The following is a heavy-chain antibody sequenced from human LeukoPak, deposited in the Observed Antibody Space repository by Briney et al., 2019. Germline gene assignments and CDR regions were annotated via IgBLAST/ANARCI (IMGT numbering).Heavy chain of an antibody. J-gene: IGHJ5*02. CDR1: GLPFSSHA. CDR3: VREAGYCAPVCVKTNWFDP. Sequence: GGSLRLSCAASGLPFSSHAMSWVRQPPGKGLEWVAAISNGKTYYADSVRGRFAISRDDSTNTVYLHMNSLRGEDTALYHCVREAGYCAPVCVKTNWFDPWGQGTLVTVSS. V-gene: IGHV3-23*01. CDR2: ISNGKT. D-gene: IGHD2-15*01.